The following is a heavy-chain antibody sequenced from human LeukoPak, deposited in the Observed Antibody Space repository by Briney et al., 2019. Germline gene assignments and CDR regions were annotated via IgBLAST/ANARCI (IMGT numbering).Heavy chain of an antibody. CDR3: ARHRTPGSSTSPLDY. CDR2: INPSGGST. V-gene: IGHV1-46*01. Sequence: ASVKVSCKASGYTFTSYYMHWVRQAPGQGLEWMGIINPSGGSTSYAQKFQGRVTISVDTSKNQFSLKLSSVTAADTAVYYCARHRTPGSSTSPLDYWGQGTLVTVSS. D-gene: IGHD2-2*01. J-gene: IGHJ4*02. CDR1: GYTFTSYY.